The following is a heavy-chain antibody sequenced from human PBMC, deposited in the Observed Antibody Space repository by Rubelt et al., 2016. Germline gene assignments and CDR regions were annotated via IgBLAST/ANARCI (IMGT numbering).Heavy chain of an antibody. CDR2: IYNSATT. Sequence: QLQLQESGPGLVKPSETLSLNCTVSGGFISSSSTYYWGWIRQHPGKGLEWIGEIYNSATTYCKPSLKSRVTKSADTSQNLFSPTRCSVTAADTAVYYCARALAGYASGRGWFDPWGQGTLVTVSS. CDR3: ARALAGYASGRGWFDP. D-gene: IGHD3-10*01. J-gene: IGHJ5*02. V-gene: IGHV4-31*03. CDR1: GGFISSSSTYY.